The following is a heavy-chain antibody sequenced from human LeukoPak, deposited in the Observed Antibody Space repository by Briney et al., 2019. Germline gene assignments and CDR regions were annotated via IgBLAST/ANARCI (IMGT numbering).Heavy chain of an antibody. CDR2: ISWNSANI. CDR1: GFTFDAHA. J-gene: IGHJ4*02. Sequence: GRSLRLSCAASGFTFDAHAMHWVRQAPGRGLEWVSGISWNSANIGYADSVRGRFTISRDNAKNSLYLQVNSLRAEDAALYYCAKDMFYCSSNSRSLDTNGLDYWGRGTLVTVSS. CDR3: AKDMFYCSSNSRSLDTNGLDY. D-gene: IGHD2-2*01. V-gene: IGHV3-9*01.